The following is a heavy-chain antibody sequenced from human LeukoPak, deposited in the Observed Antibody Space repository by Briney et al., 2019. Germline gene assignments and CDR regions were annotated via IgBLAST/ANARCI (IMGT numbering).Heavy chain of an antibody. Sequence: GESLKISCKGSGYSFTSYWIGWVRQMPGKGLEWMGIIYPGDSDTRYSSSFQGQVTISADKSISTAYLQWSSLKASDTAMYYCARHRAWEQLYDAFDIWGQGTMATVSS. CDR1: GYSFTSYW. D-gene: IGHD1-26*01. CDR3: ARHRAWEQLYDAFDI. CDR2: IYPGDSDT. V-gene: IGHV5-51*01. J-gene: IGHJ3*02.